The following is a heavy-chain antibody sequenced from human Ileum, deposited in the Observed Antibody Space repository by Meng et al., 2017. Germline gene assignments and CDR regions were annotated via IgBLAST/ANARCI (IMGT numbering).Heavy chain of an antibody. Sequence: EAYPGFVMPLRPLSLACAGSRASICSNPGARSFRPPPWNGLELIGYITDSGCASYHPSLKSRVTLSVDTSKRQFSLMLTSVTAADTAIYYCARHGGYSQDFWGQGTLVTVPS. J-gene: IGHJ4*02. CDR2: ITDSGCA. CDR1: RASICSNPG. D-gene: IGHD4-23*01. V-gene: IGHV4-4*03. CDR3: ARHGGYSQDF.